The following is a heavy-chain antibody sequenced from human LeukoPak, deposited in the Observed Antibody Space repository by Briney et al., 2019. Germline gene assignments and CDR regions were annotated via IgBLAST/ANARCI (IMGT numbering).Heavy chain of an antibody. V-gene: IGHV3-30-3*01. D-gene: IGHD6-19*01. J-gene: IGHJ6*02. CDR1: GFTFSSYA. Sequence: PGRSLRLSCAASGFTFSSYAMHWVRQAPGKGLEWVAVISYDGSNKYYADSVKGRFTISRDNSKNTLYLQMNSLRAEDTAVYYCAREGIAVAGRRYYYGMDVWGQGTTVTVSS. CDR2: ISYDGSNK. CDR3: AREGIAVAGRRYYYGMDV.